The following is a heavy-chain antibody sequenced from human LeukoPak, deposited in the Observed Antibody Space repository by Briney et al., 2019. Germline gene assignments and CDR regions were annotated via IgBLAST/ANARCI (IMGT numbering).Heavy chain of an antibody. CDR2: INPSGGST. V-gene: IGHV1-46*01. Sequence: ASVTVSCTASGYTFTSYYMHWVRQAPGQGLEWMGIINPSGGSTSYAQKFQGRVTMTRDTSTSTAYMELRSLRSDDTAVYYCARDRRTYYDFWSGYHNWFDPWGQGTLVTVSS. J-gene: IGHJ5*02. CDR1: GYTFTSYY. D-gene: IGHD3-3*01. CDR3: ARDRRTYYDFWSGYHNWFDP.